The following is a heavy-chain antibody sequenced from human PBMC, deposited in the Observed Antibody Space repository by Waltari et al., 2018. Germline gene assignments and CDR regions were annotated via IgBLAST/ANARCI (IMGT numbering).Heavy chain of an antibody. D-gene: IGHD3-3*01. CDR1: GGSFQYYV. V-gene: IGHV4-34*01. J-gene: IGHJ6*02. Sequence: QVQLQQWGAGLLKPSETLSLTCDLYGGSFQYYVWSWIRQSPGKGLEWIGEIDHNVITTYNPSLESRVGISVDSSTNQLLMNMTSVTVADTAVYFCARCDFWLRGLDLWGQGTTVTVSS. CDR3: ARCDFWLRGLDL. CDR2: IDHNVIT.